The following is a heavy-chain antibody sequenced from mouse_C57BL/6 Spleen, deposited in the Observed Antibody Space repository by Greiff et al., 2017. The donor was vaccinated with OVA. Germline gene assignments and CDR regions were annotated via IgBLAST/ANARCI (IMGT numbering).Heavy chain of an antibody. CDR1: GFTFSDYG. V-gene: IGHV5-17*01. Sequence: VQLQQSGGGLVKPGGSLKLSCAASGFTFSDYGMHWVRQAPEKGLEWVAYISSGSRTIYYADTVKGRFTISRDNAKNTLFLQLTSLRSEDTAMDYCARGGDYYGSSDAMDYWGQGTSVTVSS. CDR2: ISSGSRTI. CDR3: ARGGDYYGSSDAMDY. D-gene: IGHD1-1*01. J-gene: IGHJ4*01.